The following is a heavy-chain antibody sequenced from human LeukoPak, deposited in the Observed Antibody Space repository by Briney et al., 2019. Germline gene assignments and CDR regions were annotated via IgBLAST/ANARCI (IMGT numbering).Heavy chain of an antibody. CDR2: ISANNGNT. D-gene: IGHD3-10*01. CDR3: ARGAPITMIRGADLGMDV. V-gene: IGHV1-18*03. CDR1: GYTFTNYD. J-gene: IGHJ6*04. Sequence: GASVTVSCKASGYTFTNYDINWVRQAPGQGLEWMGWISANNGNTNYAQKFQGRVTMTTETSTSTAYMELRSLKSDDMAVYYCARGAPITMIRGADLGMDVWGKGTTVTISS.